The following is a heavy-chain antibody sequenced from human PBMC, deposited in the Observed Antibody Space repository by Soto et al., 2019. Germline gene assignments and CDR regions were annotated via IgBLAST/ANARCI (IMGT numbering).Heavy chain of an antibody. CDR1: GFTFSSYG. J-gene: IGHJ4*02. V-gene: IGHV3-30*18. CDR3: AKDTYGSGSY. Sequence: GGSLRLSCAASGFTFSSYGMHWVRQSPGKGLEWVAVISYDGSNKYYADSVKGRFTISRDNSKNTLYLQMNSLRAEDTAVYYCAKDTYGSGSYWGQGTLVTVSS. CDR2: ISYDGSNK. D-gene: IGHD3-10*01.